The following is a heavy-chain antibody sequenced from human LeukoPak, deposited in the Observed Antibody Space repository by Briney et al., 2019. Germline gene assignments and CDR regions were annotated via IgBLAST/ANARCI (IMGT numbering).Heavy chain of an antibody. CDR1: GYTFTSYA. CDR3: ARGFFNTGVGAPRAYYYYYGMDV. D-gene: IGHD1-26*01. J-gene: IGHJ6*02. Sequence: ASVKVSCKASGYTFTSYAMHWVRQAPGQRLEWMGWINAGNGNTKYSQKFQGRVTITRDTSASTAYMELSSLRSEDTAVYYCARGFFNTGVGAPRAYYYYYGMDVWGQGTTVTVSS. V-gene: IGHV1-3*01. CDR2: INAGNGNT.